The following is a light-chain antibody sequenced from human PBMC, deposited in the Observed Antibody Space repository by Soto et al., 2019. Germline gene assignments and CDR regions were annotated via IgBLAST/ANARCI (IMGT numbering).Light chain of an antibody. V-gene: IGKV1-9*01. CDR2: AAS. Sequence: DLQLTQSPSFLSASVGDRVTITCRASQGISSYLAWYQQKPGKAPKLLIYAASTLQSGVPSRFSGRGSGTDFTLTISSLQPEDFATYYCQQLNSYTFTFGPGTKVDIK. CDR3: QQLNSYTFT. J-gene: IGKJ3*01. CDR1: QGISSY.